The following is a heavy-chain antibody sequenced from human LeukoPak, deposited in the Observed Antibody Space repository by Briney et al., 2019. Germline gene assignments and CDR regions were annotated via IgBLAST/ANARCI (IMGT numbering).Heavy chain of an antibody. CDR1: GFTFSSYA. J-gene: IGHJ6*02. D-gene: IGHD4-11*01. Sequence: GGSLRLSCAASGFTFSSYAMSWVRQAPGKGLEWVSAISGSGGSTYYADSVKGRFTISRDNSKNTLYLQMNSLRAEDTAVYYCAKIYSNYDYYYYGMDVWGQGTTVIVS. V-gene: IGHV3-23*01. CDR2: ISGSGGST. CDR3: AKIYSNYDYYYYGMDV.